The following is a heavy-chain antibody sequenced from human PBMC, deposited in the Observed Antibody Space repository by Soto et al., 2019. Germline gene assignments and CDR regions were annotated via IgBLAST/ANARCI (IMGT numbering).Heavy chain of an antibody. J-gene: IGHJ6*02. CDR3: ASRGYSYGFSLGMDV. Sequence: QVQLQESGPGLVKPSQTLSLTCTVSGGSISSGGYYWSWIRQHPGKGLEWIGSIYYSGSTYYNPSLKRRVTISVDTSKNQFSLKLSSVTAADTAVYYCASRGYSYGFSLGMDVWGQGTTVTVSS. V-gene: IGHV4-31*03. D-gene: IGHD5-18*01. CDR1: GGSISSGGYY. CDR2: IYYSGST.